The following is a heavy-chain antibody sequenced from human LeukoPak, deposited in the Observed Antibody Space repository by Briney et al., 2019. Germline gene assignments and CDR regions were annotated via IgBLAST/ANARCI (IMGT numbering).Heavy chain of an antibody. Sequence: GGSLRLSCAASEFTFSDYYMSWIRQAPGKGLEWVSYISSSGSTIYYADSVKGRFTISRDNAKNSLFLQMNSLRAEDTAVYYCARDLYYDSSGYYYYWGQGTLVTVSS. V-gene: IGHV3-11*01. CDR3: ARDLYYDSSGYYYY. D-gene: IGHD3-22*01. CDR1: EFTFSDYY. J-gene: IGHJ4*02. CDR2: ISSSGSTI.